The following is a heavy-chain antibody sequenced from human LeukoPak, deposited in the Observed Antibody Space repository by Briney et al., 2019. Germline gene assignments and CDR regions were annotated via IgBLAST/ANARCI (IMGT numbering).Heavy chain of an antibody. V-gene: IGHV4-30-4*08. J-gene: IGHJ6*02. CDR3: TGYSTAVYSADSYYDGMDV. D-gene: IGHD3/OR15-3a*01. CDR2: VVYIGCI. CDR1: GGSFSSGDYY. Sequence: SEPLSFPGTVSGGSFSSGDYYGCWIRQARGRGVVRIVLVVYIGCIYYNPTLRSGVTISVDASKNQFTLRLSSVTAAYPAVYYWTGYSTAVYSADSYYDGMDVWGQGTTVTVSS.